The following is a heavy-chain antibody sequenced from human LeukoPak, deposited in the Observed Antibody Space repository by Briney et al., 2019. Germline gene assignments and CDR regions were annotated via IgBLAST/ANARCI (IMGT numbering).Heavy chain of an antibody. D-gene: IGHD6-19*01. CDR1: GGSISSYY. CDR2: IYYTGNT. V-gene: IGHV4-59*01. J-gene: IGHJ4*02. CDR3: ARASYSSGWLPFDY. Sequence: SETLSLTCTVSGGSISSYYWTWIRQPPGKGLGWIGYIYYTGNTNYNPSLKSRVTISVDTSKNQFSLKLSSVTAADTAVYYCARASYSSGWLPFDYWGQGTLVTVPS.